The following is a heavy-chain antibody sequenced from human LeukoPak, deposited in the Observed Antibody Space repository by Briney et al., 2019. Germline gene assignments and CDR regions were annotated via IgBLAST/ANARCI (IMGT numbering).Heavy chain of an antibody. D-gene: IGHD3-10*01. CDR3: ARDDTGVIRGIRFHY. V-gene: IGHV4-4*02. CDR1: GASISSGYW. Sequence: SETLSLTCAVSGASISSGYWWSWVRQPPGKGLEWIGEIYHSGSTNHNPSLKSRVTIPVDKSKSQFSLNLSSVTAADTSVYYCARDDTGVIRGIRFHYWGQGTLVTVSS. J-gene: IGHJ4*02. CDR2: IYHSGST.